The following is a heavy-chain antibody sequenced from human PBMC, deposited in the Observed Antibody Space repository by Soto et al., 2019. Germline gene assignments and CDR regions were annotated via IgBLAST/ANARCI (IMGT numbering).Heavy chain of an antibody. CDR1: GFTFSSYA. CDR2: ISYDGSNK. J-gene: IGHJ6*02. D-gene: IGHD1-26*01. V-gene: IGHV3-30-3*01. CDR3: ARDGGYLEVYYYYGMDV. Sequence: QVQLVESGGGVVQPGRSLRLSCAASGFTFSSYAMHWVRQAPGKGLEWVAVISYDGSNKYYADSVKGRFTISRDNCKNTLYLQMNSLRAEDTAVYYCARDGGYLEVYYYYGMDVWGQGTTVTVSS.